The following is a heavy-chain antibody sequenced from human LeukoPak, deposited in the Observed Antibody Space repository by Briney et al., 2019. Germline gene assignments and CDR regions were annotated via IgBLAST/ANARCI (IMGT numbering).Heavy chain of an antibody. CDR1: GFTFSSYA. Sequence: GGSLRLSCAASGFTFSSYAMSWIRQAPGKGLEWVSAISGSGDSTYYGDSVKGRFTISRDNSKNTLYLQMNSLRAEDTAVYYCAKDDRSGSCDYWGQGTLVTVSS. V-gene: IGHV3-23*01. CDR3: AKDDRSGSCDY. CDR2: ISGSGDST. J-gene: IGHJ4*02. D-gene: IGHD3-10*01.